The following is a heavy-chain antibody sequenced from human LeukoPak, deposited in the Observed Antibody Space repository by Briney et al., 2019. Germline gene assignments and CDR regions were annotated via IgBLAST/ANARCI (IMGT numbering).Heavy chain of an antibody. CDR1: GFIFRNHA. V-gene: IGHV3-23*01. J-gene: IGHJ4*02. CDR2: VSASGGST. CDR3: AKSLGNQGVIDY. D-gene: IGHD3-10*01. Sequence: GGSQRLSCAASGFIFRNHAMNWVRQAPGQGLEWVSGVSASGGSTFNTDSVKGRFSISRDNSKNTLYLEMNSLRPEDTALYYCAKSLGNQGVIDYWGQGTLVTVSS.